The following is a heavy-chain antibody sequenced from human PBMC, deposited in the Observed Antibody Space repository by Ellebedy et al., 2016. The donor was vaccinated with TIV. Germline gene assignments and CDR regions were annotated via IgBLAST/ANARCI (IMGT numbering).Heavy chain of an antibody. CDR3: ARGGRDQWLIDY. D-gene: IGHD6-19*01. CDR2: INRDGSSS. V-gene: IGHV3-74*01. J-gene: IGHJ4*02. Sequence: PGGSLRLSCAASGFTFSNSWIHWVRQAPGKGLVWLSRINRDGSSSNYADSVKGRFSISRDNSKNTLYVQMNSLRAEDTAVYYCARGGRDQWLIDYWGQGTLVTVSS. CDR1: GFTFSNSW.